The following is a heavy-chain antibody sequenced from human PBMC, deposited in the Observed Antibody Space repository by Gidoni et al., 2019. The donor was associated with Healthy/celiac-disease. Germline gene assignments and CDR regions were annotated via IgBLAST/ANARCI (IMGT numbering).Heavy chain of an antibody. Sequence: QVQLVQSGAEVKKPGASVKVSCQASGYTSTSYDINWVRQATGQGLEWMGWMKPNSGNTGYAQKFQGRVTMTRNTSISTAYMELSSLGSEDTAVYYCARGRDYVWGSPFNDVWGQGTTVTVSS. CDR3: ARGRDYVWGSPFNDV. D-gene: IGHD3-16*01. J-gene: IGHJ6*02. CDR2: MKPNSGNT. CDR1: GYTSTSYD. V-gene: IGHV1-8*01.